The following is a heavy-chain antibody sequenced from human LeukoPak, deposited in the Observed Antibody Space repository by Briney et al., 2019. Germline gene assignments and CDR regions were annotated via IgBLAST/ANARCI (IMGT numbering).Heavy chain of an antibody. CDR3: AKDYYDSSGYSNPYFDY. CDR1: GFTFSSYA. D-gene: IGHD3-22*01. Sequence: PGGSLRLSCAASGFTFSSYAMSWVRQAPGKGLEWVSGISGGGGSTYYADSVKGRFTISRDNSKNTLYLQMNSLRAEDTAVYYCAKDYYDSSGYSNPYFDYWGQGTLVTVSS. V-gene: IGHV3-23*01. CDR2: ISGGGGST. J-gene: IGHJ4*02.